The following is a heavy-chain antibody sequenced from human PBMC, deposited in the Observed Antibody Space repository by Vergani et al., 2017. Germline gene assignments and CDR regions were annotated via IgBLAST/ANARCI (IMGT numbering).Heavy chain of an antibody. J-gene: IGHJ4*02. D-gene: IGHD3-3*01. CDR3: ARDYYDFWSGYFGVGY. V-gene: IGHV3-48*01. CDR1: GFTFSSYS. Sequence: EVQLVESGGGLVQPGGSLRLSCAASGFTFSSYSMNWVRQAPGKGLEWVSYISSSSSTIYYADSVKGRFTISRDNAKNSLYLQMNSLRAEDTAVYYCARDYYDFWSGYFGVGYWGQGTLVTVSS. CDR2: ISSSSSTI.